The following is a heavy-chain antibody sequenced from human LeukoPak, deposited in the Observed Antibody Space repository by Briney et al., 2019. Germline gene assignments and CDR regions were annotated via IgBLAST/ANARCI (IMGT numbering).Heavy chain of an antibody. D-gene: IGHD3-22*01. Sequence: GGSLRLSCAASGFTFSNHGMHWVRQAPGKGLEWVAFIRYDGTDKYYADSVKGRFTISRDNSKNTLYLQMNSLRAEDTAVYYCAKGLLPLDYWGQGTLVTVSS. CDR2: IRYDGTDK. CDR1: GFTFSNHG. J-gene: IGHJ4*02. CDR3: AKGLLPLDY. V-gene: IGHV3-30*02.